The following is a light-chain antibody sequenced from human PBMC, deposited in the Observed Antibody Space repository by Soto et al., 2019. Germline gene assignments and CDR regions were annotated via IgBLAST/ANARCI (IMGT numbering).Light chain of an antibody. CDR2: AAS. J-gene: IGKJ1*01. CDR1: QSITSY. V-gene: IGKV1-39*01. CDR3: PQRYSPPLT. Sequence: DIQLTQSPASLSASVGDTVTITCRASQSITSYLNWYQQKPGTGPRLVIWAASSLQSGAPSRFSCSVSGTDFTLTISRLQPEDFATYYSPQRYSPPLTFGQGTKV.